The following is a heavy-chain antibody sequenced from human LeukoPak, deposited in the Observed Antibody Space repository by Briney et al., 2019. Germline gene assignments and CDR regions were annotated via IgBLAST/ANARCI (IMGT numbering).Heavy chain of an antibody. V-gene: IGHV3-30*15. J-gene: IGHJ6*03. CDR1: GLTFSSYA. CDR3: ARAGGGGGYNFYYYYYMDV. CDR2: ISDDGSKK. Sequence: GRSLRLSCAASGLTFSSYAMHWVRQAPGKGLEWVAVISDDGSKKYYADSVKGRFTISRDNSKNTLYLQVSSLRAEDTAVYYCARAGGGGGYNFYYYYYMDVWGKGTTVTVSS. D-gene: IGHD5-12*01.